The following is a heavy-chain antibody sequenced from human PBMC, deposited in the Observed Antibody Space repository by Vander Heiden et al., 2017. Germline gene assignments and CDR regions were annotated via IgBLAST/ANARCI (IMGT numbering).Heavy chain of an antibody. V-gene: IGHV3-53*01. D-gene: IGHD6-13*01. Sequence: EVQLVESGGGLIQPGGSLRLSCAASGVTVSNNYMRWVRQAPGKGLEWFSLIYSGGSTYYADSVKGRFTISRDNSKNTVYLQMNSLRADDTAVYYCARGGGLAAGYWGQGTRVTVSS. J-gene: IGHJ4*02. CDR3: ARGGGLAAGY. CDR2: IYSGGST. CDR1: GVTVSNNY.